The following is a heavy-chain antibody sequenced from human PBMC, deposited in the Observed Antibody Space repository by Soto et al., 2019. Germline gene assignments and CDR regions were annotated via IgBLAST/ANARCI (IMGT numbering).Heavy chain of an antibody. V-gene: IGHV4-39*01. CDR3: VTGYSSGWYGKFGDY. J-gene: IGHJ4*02. D-gene: IGHD6-19*01. Sequence: SETLSLTCTASGGSISSSSYYWGWIRQPPGKGLEWIGSIYYSGSTYYNPSLKSRVTISVDTSKNQFSLKLSSVTAADTAVYYCVTGYSSGWYGKFGDYWGQGTLVTVSS. CDR2: IYYSGST. CDR1: GGSISSSSYY.